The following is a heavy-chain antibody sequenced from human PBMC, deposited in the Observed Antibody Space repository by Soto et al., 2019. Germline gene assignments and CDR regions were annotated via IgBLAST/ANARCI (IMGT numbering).Heavy chain of an antibody. CDR2: IMPIFRTP. D-gene: IGHD3-3*02. Sequence: QVQLEQSGAEVKKPGPSVKVSCKASGGTFSNSAISWVRQAPGQGLEWMGGIMPIFRTPDYAQKFQGRVTITADESTSTAYMELSGLKSDDTAVYYCARDKDRQQLGGNYYYILDVWGQGTTVTVSS. CDR3: ARDKDRQQLGGNYYYILDV. CDR1: GGTFSNSA. J-gene: IGHJ6*02. V-gene: IGHV1-69*12.